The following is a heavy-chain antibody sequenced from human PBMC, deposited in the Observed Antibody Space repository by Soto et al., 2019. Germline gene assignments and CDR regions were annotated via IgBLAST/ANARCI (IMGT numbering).Heavy chain of an antibody. J-gene: IGHJ6*02. D-gene: IGHD3-16*01. CDR1: GYTFTTYS. CDR3: ARDGGSGMDV. V-gene: IGHV1-3*02. Sequence: ASVKVSCKASGYTFTTYSMHWVRQAPGHRLEWMGWSNAGNGYTQYSQDFQGRVTITRDTSASTAYMELSSLRSEDMAVYYCARDGGSGMDVWGQGTTVTVSS. CDR2: SNAGNGYT.